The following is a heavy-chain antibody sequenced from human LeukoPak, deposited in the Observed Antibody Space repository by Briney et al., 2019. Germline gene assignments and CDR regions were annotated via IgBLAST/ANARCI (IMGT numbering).Heavy chain of an antibody. J-gene: IGHJ4*02. D-gene: IGHD5-18*01. V-gene: IGHV3-30-3*01. CDR2: ISYDGSNK. Sequence: GGSLRLSCAASGFTFSSYAMHWVRQAPGKGLEWVAVISYDGSNKYYADSVKGRFTISRDNSKNTLYLQMNSLRAEDTAVYYCARVPTRLQIQLWPFDYWGQGTLVTVSS. CDR1: GFTFSSYA. CDR3: ARVPTRLQIQLWPFDY.